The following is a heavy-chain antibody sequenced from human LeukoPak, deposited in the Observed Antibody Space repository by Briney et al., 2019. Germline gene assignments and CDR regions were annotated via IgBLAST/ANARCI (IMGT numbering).Heavy chain of an antibody. CDR3: ARIPPSSWYGPFDY. D-gene: IGHD6-13*01. CDR2: ISAYNGNT. Sequence: ASVKVSCKASGYTFTSYGISWVRQAPGQGLEWMGWISAYNGNTNYAQKLQGRVTMTTDTSTSTAYMELRSLRSDDTAVYYCARIPPSSWYGPFDYWGQGTLVTVSS. V-gene: IGHV1-18*01. CDR1: GYTFTSYG. J-gene: IGHJ4*02.